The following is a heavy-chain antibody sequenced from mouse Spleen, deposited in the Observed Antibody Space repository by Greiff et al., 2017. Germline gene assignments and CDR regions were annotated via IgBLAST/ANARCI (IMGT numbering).Heavy chain of an antibody. J-gene: IGHJ3*01. CDR3: ARDYSEGFAY. V-gene: IGHV1-81*01. D-gene: IGHD1-1*01. Sequence: QVQLQQSGAELARPGASVKLSCKASGYTFTSYGISWVKQRTGQGLEWIGEIYPRSGNTYYNEKFKGKATLTADKSSSTAYMELRSLTSEDSAVYFCARDYSEGFAYWGQGTLVTVSA. CDR2: IYPRSGNT. CDR1: GYTFTSYG.